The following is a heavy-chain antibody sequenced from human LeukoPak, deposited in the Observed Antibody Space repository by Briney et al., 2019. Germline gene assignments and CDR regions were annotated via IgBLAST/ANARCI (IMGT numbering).Heavy chain of an antibody. CDR2: ISAHNDNT. D-gene: IGHD2-15*01. Sequence: ASVKVSCKASGYTSTRNGITWVRQAPRQGLEWLGWISAHNDNTKYAPKPQGRVTMTTETSTNTAYMELRSLTSDDTAVYYCAGDGPRYCSGGICYSDHWGQGTLVTVSS. CDR3: AGDGPRYCSGGICYSDH. J-gene: IGHJ4*02. CDR1: GYTSTRNG. V-gene: IGHV1-18*01.